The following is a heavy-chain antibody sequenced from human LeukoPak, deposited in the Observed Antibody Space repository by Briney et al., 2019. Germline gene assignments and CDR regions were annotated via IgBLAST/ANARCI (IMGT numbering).Heavy chain of an antibody. J-gene: IGHJ4*02. CDR3: ARSQLLYFFDH. V-gene: IGHV4-31*03. D-gene: IGHD2-2*01. CDR1: GGSISSGGYY. Sequence: SETLSLTCTVSGGSISSGGYYWSWIRQHPGKGLEWIGYIYYSGSTYYNPSLKSRVTMSVDTSKSQFSLKVTSVTAADTGVYFCARSQLLYFFDHWGQGALVTVSS. CDR2: IYYSGST.